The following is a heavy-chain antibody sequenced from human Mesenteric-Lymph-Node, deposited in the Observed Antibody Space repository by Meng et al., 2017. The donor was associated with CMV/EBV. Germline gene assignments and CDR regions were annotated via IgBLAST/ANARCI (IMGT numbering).Heavy chain of an antibody. CDR1: GYTFTSFD. D-gene: IGHD6-19*01. J-gene: IGHJ4*02. CDR2: MNPNSGNT. CDR3: ARGPSYRSGVPDC. V-gene: IGHV1-8*02. Sequence: QDQLVQSGAEVKKPGASVKVSCKASGYTFTSFDINWVRQATGQGPEWMGWMNPNSGNTGYAQKFQGRVTLTRDTSISTAYMELSSLRSEDTAVYYCARGPSYRSGVPDCWGQGTLVTVSS.